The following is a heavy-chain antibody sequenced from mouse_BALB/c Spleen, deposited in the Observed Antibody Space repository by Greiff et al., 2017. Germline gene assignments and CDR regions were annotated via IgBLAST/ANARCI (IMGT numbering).Heavy chain of an antibody. Sequence: EVQLVESGPGLVKPSQSLSLTCTVTGYSITSDYAWNWIRQFPGNKLEWMGYISYSGSTSYNPSLKSRISITRDTSKNQFFLQLNSVTTEDTATYYCATYGSSLYYYAMDYWGQGTSVTVSS. J-gene: IGHJ4*01. D-gene: IGHD1-1*01. V-gene: IGHV3-2*02. CDR1: GYSITSDYA. CDR3: ATYGSSLYYYAMDY. CDR2: ISYSGST.